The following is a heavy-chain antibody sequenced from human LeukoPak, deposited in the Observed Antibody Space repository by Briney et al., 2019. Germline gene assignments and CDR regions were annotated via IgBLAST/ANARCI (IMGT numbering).Heavy chain of an antibody. CDR3: ARGGSSYYYGMDV. J-gene: IGHJ6*02. CDR1: GGSISSYY. Sequence: SETLSLTCTVSGGSISSYYWSWIRQPPGKGLEWIGYIYYSGSTNYNPSLKSRVTISVDTSENQFSLKLSSVTAADTAVYYCARGGSSYYYGMDVWGQGTTVTVSS. D-gene: IGHD6-6*01. V-gene: IGHV4-59*01. CDR2: IYYSGST.